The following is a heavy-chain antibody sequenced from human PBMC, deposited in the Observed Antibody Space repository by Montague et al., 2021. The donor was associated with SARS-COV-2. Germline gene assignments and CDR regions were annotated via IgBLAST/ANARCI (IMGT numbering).Heavy chain of an antibody. CDR2: IFYNKST. D-gene: IGHD3-9*01. V-gene: IGHV4-59*08. Sequence: SETLSLTCTVSGVSVTNYYWSWIRQPPGKGLEWVGDIFYNKSTNFNPSLTSRVAISVDTSKNQFSLRLTSVTAADTAVYYCVRHPHYDGLNGPPDYWAQGTLVTVSS. J-gene: IGHJ4*02. CDR1: GVSVTNYY. CDR3: VRHPHYDGLNGPPDY.